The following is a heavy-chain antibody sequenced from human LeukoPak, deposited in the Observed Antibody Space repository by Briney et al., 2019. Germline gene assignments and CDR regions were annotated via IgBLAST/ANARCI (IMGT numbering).Heavy chain of an antibody. CDR2: MNPSGGST. D-gene: IGHD6-13*01. CDR3: ASTRHRGGSSYFDY. Sequence: ASVKVSCKASGYTFTSYCMHWVRQAPGQGLERMGIMNPSGGSTNYAQKFQGRVTMTRDTSISTAYMELSRLRSDDTAVYYCASTRHRGGSSYFDYWGQGTLVTVSS. CDR1: GYTFTSYC. V-gene: IGHV1-2*02. J-gene: IGHJ4*02.